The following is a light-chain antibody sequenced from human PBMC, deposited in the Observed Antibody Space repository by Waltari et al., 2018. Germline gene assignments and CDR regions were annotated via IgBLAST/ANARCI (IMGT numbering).Light chain of an antibody. CDR1: SSNIGSKP. Sequence: QSVVTQSPSASGPPGQRVTISCSGSSSNIGSKPVNWYQHLPGTAPKLLMHKNNQRPSGVPDRCAGSKSDTSASLAISGLQSEDEAEYDCAVWDDSLNGWMFGGGTKLTVL. V-gene: IGLV1-44*01. CDR3: AVWDDSLNGWM. CDR2: KNN. J-gene: IGLJ3*02.